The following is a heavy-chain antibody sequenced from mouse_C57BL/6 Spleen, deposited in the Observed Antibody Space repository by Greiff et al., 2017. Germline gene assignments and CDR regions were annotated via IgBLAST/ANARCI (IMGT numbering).Heavy chain of an antibody. D-gene: IGHD6-1*01. CDR1: GFTFTSYW. V-gene: IGHV1-50*01. CDR2: IDPSDSYT. Sequence: QVQLKQPGAELVKPGASVKLSCKASGFTFTSYWMQWVKQRPGQGLEWIGEIDPSDSYTNYTQKFKGKATLTVDTSSSTAYMQLSSLTSADSAVYYCARCLLLDYFDYWGQGTTLTVSS. CDR3: ARCLLLDYFDY. J-gene: IGHJ2*01.